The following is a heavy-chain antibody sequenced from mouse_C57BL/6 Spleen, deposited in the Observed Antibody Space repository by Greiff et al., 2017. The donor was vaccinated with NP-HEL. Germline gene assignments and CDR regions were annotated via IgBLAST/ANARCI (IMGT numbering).Heavy chain of an antibody. CDR3: ARDGGSVYAMDY. J-gene: IGHJ4*01. CDR2: ISYDGSN. CDR1: GYSITSGYY. V-gene: IGHV3-6*01. Sequence: EVQLQESGPGLVKPSQSLSLTCSVTGYSITSGYYWNWIRQFPGNKLEWMGYISYDGSNNYNPSLKNRISITRDTSKNQFFLKLNSVTTEDTATYYCARDGGSVYAMDYWGQGTSVTVSS.